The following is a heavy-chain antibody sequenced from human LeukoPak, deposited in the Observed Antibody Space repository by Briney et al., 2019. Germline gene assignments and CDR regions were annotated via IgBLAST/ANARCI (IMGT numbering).Heavy chain of an antibody. J-gene: IGHJ5*02. CDR2: IIPIFGTA. CDR3: ARSAQLEQLVWFDP. Sequence: SVKVSCKASGGTFSSYAISWVRQAPGQGLEWMGGIIPIFGTANYAQKFQGRVTITADESTSTAYMELSSLRSEDTAVYYCARSAQLEQLVWFDPWGQGTLVTVSS. D-gene: IGHD1/OR15-1a*01. CDR1: GGTFSSYA. V-gene: IGHV1-69*13.